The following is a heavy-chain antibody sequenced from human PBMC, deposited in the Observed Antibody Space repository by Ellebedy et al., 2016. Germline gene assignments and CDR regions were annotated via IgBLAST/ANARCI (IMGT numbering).Heavy chain of an antibody. Sequence: GESLKISCAASGFSVSSKYINWVRQAPGKGLEWVSVLYSSGTTYYVDSVKGRFTISRDNSKNTVYLQLNSLRAEYTALYYCARDAENIAVADNFDYWGQGTLVTFSS. CDR1: GFSVSSKY. CDR2: LYSSGTT. CDR3: ARDAENIAVADNFDY. D-gene: IGHD6-19*01. J-gene: IGHJ4*02. V-gene: IGHV3-53*01.